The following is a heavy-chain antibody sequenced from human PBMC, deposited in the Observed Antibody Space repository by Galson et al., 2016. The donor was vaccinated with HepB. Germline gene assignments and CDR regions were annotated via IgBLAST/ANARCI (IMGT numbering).Heavy chain of an antibody. V-gene: IGHV3-48*03. Sequence: SLRLSCAASGFSFSNYEMNWVRQAPGKGLEWVAYISGGGETTYYADSVRGRFTISRDNASDSVFLEMTSLRVEDTARYYCARDALGTWDLTTWGQGTLVSVSS. D-gene: IGHD1-26*01. J-gene: IGHJ1*01. CDR3: ARDALGTWDLTT. CDR1: GFSFSNYE. CDR2: ISGGGETT.